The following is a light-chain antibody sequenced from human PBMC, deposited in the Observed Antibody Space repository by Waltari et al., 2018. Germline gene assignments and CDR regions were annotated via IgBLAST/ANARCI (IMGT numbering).Light chain of an antibody. J-gene: IGKJ1*01. CDR3: QQYNGWPPWT. V-gene: IGKV3-15*01. CDR1: QSISSR. Sequence: DIVMTQSPATLSVSPGESATLSCRASQSISSRLAWYQQKPGQAPRLLIYDASTRATGIPARFSGSGSGTEFTLTISSLQSEDFAVYYCQQYNGWPPWTFGQGTKVEIK. CDR2: DAS.